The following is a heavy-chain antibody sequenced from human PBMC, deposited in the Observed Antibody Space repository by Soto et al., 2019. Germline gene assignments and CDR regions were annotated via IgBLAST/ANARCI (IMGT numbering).Heavy chain of an antibody. Sequence: PGGSLRLSCVASGFSFRSYWMHWVRQAPGKGLVWVSRVNSDGSGTSYADSVEGRLTISRDNAKNTLYLQMNSLRAEDTAVYYCTRANGPAAIGHFHYGMDVWGQGTTVTVYS. J-gene: IGHJ6*02. CDR2: VNSDGSGT. CDR1: GFSFRSYW. D-gene: IGHD2-2*02. CDR3: TRANGPAAIGHFHYGMDV. V-gene: IGHV3-74*01.